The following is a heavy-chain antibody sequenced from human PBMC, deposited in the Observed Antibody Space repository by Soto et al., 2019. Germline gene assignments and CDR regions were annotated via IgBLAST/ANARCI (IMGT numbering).Heavy chain of an antibody. Sequence: EVQLVESGGNLVQPGVSLRLSCVGSGFTFSSNWMTWVRQAPGKGLEWVANIRQDGREINYVDSVKGRFTISRDNTKNTLYLQMNSLRAEDTAIYYCAREVVVSRGASYFGYWGPGSLVTVSS. V-gene: IGHV3-7*04. CDR1: GFTFSSNW. CDR3: AREVVVSRGASYFGY. J-gene: IGHJ4*02. CDR2: IRQDGREI. D-gene: IGHD2-2*01.